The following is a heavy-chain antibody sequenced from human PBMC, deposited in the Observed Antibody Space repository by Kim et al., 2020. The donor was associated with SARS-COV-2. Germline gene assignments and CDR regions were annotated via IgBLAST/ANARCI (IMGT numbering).Heavy chain of an antibody. CDR1: GGSFSGYY. V-gene: IGHV4-34*01. CDR3: ARGLGY. J-gene: IGHJ4*02. CDR2: INHSGST. D-gene: IGHD3-16*01. Sequence: SETLSLTCAVYGGSFSGYYWSWIRQPPGKGLEWIGEINHSGSTNYNPSLKSRVTISVDTSKNQFSLKLSSVTAADTAVYYCARGLGYWGQGTLVTVSS.